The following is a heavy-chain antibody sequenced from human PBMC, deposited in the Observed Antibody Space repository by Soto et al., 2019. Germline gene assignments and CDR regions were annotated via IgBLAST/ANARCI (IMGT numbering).Heavy chain of an antibody. CDR2: ISYDGSNK. CDR3: AKDGYCSGGSCPNYYYYGMDV. Sequence: QVQLVESGGGVVRPGRSLRLSCAASGFTFSSYGMHWVRQAPGKGLEWVAVISYDGSNKYYADSVKGRFTISRDNSKNTLXLXMNSLRAEDTAVYYCAKDGYCSGGSCPNYYYYGMDVWGQGTTVTVSS. V-gene: IGHV3-30*18. D-gene: IGHD2-15*01. CDR1: GFTFSSYG. J-gene: IGHJ6*02.